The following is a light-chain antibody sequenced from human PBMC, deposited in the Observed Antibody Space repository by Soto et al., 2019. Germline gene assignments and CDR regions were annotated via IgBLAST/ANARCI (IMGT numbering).Light chain of an antibody. CDR3: QQCGSPPLT. V-gene: IGKV3-20*01. CDR2: GAS. J-gene: IGKJ4*01. Sequence: EIVLTQSPGTLSLSPGERATLSCRASQSVSSSYLAWYQQKPGQAPRLLIYGASSRATGIPDRFSGSGSGTDFTLTINRLEPEDFAVYYCQQCGSPPLTVGGGTKVDSK. CDR1: QSVSSSY.